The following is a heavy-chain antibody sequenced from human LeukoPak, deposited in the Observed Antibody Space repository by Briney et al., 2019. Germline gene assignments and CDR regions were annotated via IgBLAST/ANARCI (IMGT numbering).Heavy chain of an antibody. J-gene: IGHJ4*02. D-gene: IGHD1-26*01. CDR1: GFTFRDSA. V-gene: IGHV3-11*01. CDR2: IGTRSNPI. CDR3: AREARGSGRDFDY. Sequence: PGGSLRLSCTTSGFTFRDSAMTWVRQAPGMGLEWISYIGTRSNPIYYADSVKGRFTISRDDAKNSLYLQMNSLRDEDTAVYFCAREARGSGRDFDYWGQGILVTVSS.